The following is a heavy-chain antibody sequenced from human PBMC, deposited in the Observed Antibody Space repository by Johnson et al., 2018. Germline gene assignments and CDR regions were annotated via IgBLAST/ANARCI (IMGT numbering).Heavy chain of an antibody. D-gene: IGHD4-17*01. V-gene: IGHV3-53*01. CDR1: GFTVSSNY. Sequence: VQLVESGGGVVQPGRSLRLSCAASGFTVSSNYMSWVRQAPGKGLEWVSVIYSGFSTYYADSVKGRFTISRDNSKNTLYLQMNSLRAEGTAVYYCARDLRDYGNGMDVWGQGTTVTVSS. CDR3: ARDLRDYGNGMDV. CDR2: IYSGFST. J-gene: IGHJ6*02.